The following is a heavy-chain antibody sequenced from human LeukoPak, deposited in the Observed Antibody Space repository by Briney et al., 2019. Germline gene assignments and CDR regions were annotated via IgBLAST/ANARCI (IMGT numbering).Heavy chain of an antibody. CDR1: GYTFTTYG. CDR3: AKEMATIRRLGMDV. Sequence: ASVKVSCKASGYTFTTYGISWVRQAPGQGLEWLGWISAYNGNTNYAQMLQGRVTMTTDTSTSTAYMELRSLRSDDTAVYYCAKEMATIRRLGMDVWGQGTTVTVSS. D-gene: IGHD5-24*01. CDR2: ISAYNGNT. J-gene: IGHJ6*02. V-gene: IGHV1-18*01.